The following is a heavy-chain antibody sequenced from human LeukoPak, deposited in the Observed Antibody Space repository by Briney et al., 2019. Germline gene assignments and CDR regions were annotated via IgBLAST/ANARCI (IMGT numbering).Heavy chain of an antibody. D-gene: IGHD3-9*01. J-gene: IGHJ5*02. CDR3: ARWRYFDWFEGFDP. CDR2: IYPGDSDT. Sequence: GASLKISCKGSGYSFTSYWIGWVRQLPGKGLEWMGIIYPGDSDTRYSPSFQGQVTMSADKSITTAYLQWSSLKASDTAMYYCARWRYFDWFEGFDPWGQGTLVTVSS. CDR1: GYSFTSYW. V-gene: IGHV5-51*01.